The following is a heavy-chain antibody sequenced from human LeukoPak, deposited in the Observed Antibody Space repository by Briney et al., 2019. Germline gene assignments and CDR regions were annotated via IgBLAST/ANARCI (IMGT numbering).Heavy chain of an antibody. V-gene: IGHV1-69*04. Sequence: GSSVKVSCKASGGTFSSYAISWVRQAPGQGLEWMGRIIPILGIANYAQKFQGRVTITADKSTSTAYMELSSLRSEDTAVYYCARVASSGPRGWFDPWGQGTLVTVSS. CDR3: ARVASSGPRGWFDP. J-gene: IGHJ5*02. CDR1: GGTFSSYA. D-gene: IGHD6-19*01. CDR2: IIPILGIA.